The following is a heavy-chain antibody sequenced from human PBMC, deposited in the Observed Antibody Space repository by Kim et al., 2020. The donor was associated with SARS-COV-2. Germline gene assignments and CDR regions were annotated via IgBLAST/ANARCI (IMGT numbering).Heavy chain of an antibody. CDR2: INHSGST. V-gene: IGHV4-34*01. D-gene: IGHD3-22*01. CDR1: GGSFSGYY. Sequence: SETLSITCAVYGGSFSGYYWSWIRQPPGKGLEWIGEINHSGSTNYNPSLKSRVTISVDTSKNQFSLKLSSVTAADTAVYYCARVRYDSSGYYLYDAFDIWGQGTMVTVSS. J-gene: IGHJ3*02. CDR3: ARVRYDSSGYYLYDAFDI.